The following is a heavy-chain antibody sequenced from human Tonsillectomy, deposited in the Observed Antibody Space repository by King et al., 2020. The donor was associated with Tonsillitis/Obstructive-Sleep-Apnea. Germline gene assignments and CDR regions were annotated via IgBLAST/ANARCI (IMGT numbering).Heavy chain of an antibody. CDR2: ISGSGGST. J-gene: IGHJ4*02. CDR1: GFTFSSYA. Sequence: VQLVESGGGLVQPGGSLRLSCAASGFTFSSYAMSWVRQAPGKGLGWVAAISGSGGSTYYADSVNGRFTISRDNSKNKLYLQMNSLRGEDTAVYYCAKDHEWELPGEFDYWGQGTLVTVSS. D-gene: IGHD1-26*01. V-gene: IGHV3-23*04. CDR3: AKDHEWELPGEFDY.